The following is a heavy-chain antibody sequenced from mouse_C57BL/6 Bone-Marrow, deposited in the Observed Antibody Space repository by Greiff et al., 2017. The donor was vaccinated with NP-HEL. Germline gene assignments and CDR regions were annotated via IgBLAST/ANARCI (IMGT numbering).Heavy chain of an antibody. CDR3: ARWRDYGSGDY. CDR1: GFTFTDYY. J-gene: IGHJ2*01. D-gene: IGHD1-1*01. V-gene: IGHV7-3*01. CDR2: IRNKANGYTT. Sequence: EVQLVESGGGLVQPGGSLSLSCAASGFTFTDYYMSWVRQPPGKALEWLGFIRNKANGYTTEYSASVKGRFTISRDNSQSILYLQMNALRAEDSATYYCARWRDYGSGDYWGQGTTLTVSS.